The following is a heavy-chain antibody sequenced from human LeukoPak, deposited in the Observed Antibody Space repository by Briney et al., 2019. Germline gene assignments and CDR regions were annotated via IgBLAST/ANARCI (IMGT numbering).Heavy chain of an antibody. V-gene: IGHV1-8*03. CDR2: MNPNSGNT. Sequence: SVKVPCKASGYTFTSYDMKWVGQATGPGLEGTGWMNPNSGNTGYAQKFQGRVTITRNTSISTAYMELSSLRSEDTAVYYCARGRVLSKYQLLVPFDYWGQGTLVTVSS. J-gene: IGHJ4*02. CDR3: ARGRVLSKYQLLVPFDY. CDR1: GYTFTSYD. D-gene: IGHD2-2*01.